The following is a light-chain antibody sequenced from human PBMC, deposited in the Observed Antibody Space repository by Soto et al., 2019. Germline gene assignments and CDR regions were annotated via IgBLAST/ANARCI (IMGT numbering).Light chain of an antibody. CDR3: SSYTDSTNYV. V-gene: IGLV2-14*01. CDR1: SSVVGARNF. J-gene: IGLJ1*01. CDR2: QVT. Sequence: QSVLTQPASVSGSPGQSITISCTGTSSVVGARNFVSWYQQHPGKAPKLMIYQVTNRPSGVSNRFSGSKSGNTASLTISGLQAEDEADYYCSSYTDSTNYVFXTGTKGTVL.